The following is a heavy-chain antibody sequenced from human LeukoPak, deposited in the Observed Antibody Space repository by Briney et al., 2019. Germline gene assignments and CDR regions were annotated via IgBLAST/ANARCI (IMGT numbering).Heavy chain of an antibody. D-gene: IGHD3-10*01. CDR1: GGSFSGYY. Sequence: SETLSLTCAVYGGSFSGYYWSWIRQPPGKGLEWIGEINHSGSTNYNPSLKSRVTISVDTSKNQFSLKLSSVTAADTAVYYCARGLGMPWFGELSRSYYYYYGMDVWGKGTTVTASS. CDR2: INHSGST. J-gene: IGHJ6*04. CDR3: ARGLGMPWFGELSRSYYYYYGMDV. V-gene: IGHV4-34*01.